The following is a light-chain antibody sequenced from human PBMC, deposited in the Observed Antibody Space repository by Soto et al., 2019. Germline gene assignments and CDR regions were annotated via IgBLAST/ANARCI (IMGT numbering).Light chain of an antibody. V-gene: IGKV3-20*01. CDR1: QSISSGY. Sequence: EIVLTQSPGTLSLSPGERATLSCRASQSISSGYLAWYQQKPGQAPRLLIYGASTRATGIPDRFSGSGSGKYFILTISRLEPEDFAVDYCQQFRTFGPGTKVDIK. J-gene: IGKJ3*01. CDR3: QQFRT. CDR2: GAS.